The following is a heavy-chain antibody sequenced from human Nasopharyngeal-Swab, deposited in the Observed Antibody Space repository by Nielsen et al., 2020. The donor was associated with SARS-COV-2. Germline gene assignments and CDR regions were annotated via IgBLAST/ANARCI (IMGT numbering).Heavy chain of an antibody. CDR1: GGSFSGNY. Sequence: SETLSLTCAVSGGSFSGNYWSWIRQPPGKGLEWIGEINHSGSTNYNPSVKSRVTISVDTSNNQFSLKLRPVTAADTAVYYCASLTFGITIFGEGVGYFDYWGQGTLVTVSS. D-gene: IGHD3-3*01. J-gene: IGHJ4*02. V-gene: IGHV4-34*01. CDR3: ASLTFGITIFGEGVGYFDY. CDR2: INHSGST.